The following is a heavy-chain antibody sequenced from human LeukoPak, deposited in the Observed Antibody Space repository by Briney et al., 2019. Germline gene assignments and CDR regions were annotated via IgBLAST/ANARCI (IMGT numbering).Heavy chain of an antibody. J-gene: IGHJ3*01. Sequence: SVKVSCKASGGTFSSYTISWVRQDPGQGLEWMGMIIAILGIANYAQKFQRRVTITADKSKSTAYKELSSLRSEDTAVYYCARSMVRGVILTLGAFDLWGPGKMVNVSS. V-gene: IGHV1-69*02. CDR3: ARSMVRGVILTLGAFDL. CDR1: GGTFSSYT. D-gene: IGHD3-10*01. CDR2: IIAILGIA.